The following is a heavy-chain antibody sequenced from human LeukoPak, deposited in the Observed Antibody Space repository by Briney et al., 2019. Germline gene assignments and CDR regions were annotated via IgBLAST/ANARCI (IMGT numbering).Heavy chain of an antibody. D-gene: IGHD3-10*01. CDR1: GFIFSRYG. CDR2: VSYDGTET. J-gene: IGHJ6*04. CDR3: ARSARGVIDV. Sequence: GGSLRLSCAASGFIFSRYGIHWVRQAPGKGLEWVAVVSYDGTETKYADSVKGRLNLSRDNSKNTVYLQMNSLTFEDTAVYYCARSARGVIDVWGKGTTVTVSS. V-gene: IGHV3-30*03.